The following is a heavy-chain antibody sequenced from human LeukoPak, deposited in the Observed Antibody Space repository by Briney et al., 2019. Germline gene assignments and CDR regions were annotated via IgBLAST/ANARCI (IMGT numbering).Heavy chain of an antibody. CDR2: IYYSGST. J-gene: IGHJ4*02. V-gene: IGHV4-61*01. D-gene: IGHD3-22*01. CDR1: GGSVSSGSYY. Sequence: SETLSLTCTVSGGSVSSGSYYWSWIRQPPGKGLEWIGYIYYSGSTNYNPSLKSRVTISVDTSKNQFSLKLSSVTAADTAVYYCARDSRGAGYYRSDYWGQGPLVTVSS. CDR3: ARDSRGAGYYRSDY.